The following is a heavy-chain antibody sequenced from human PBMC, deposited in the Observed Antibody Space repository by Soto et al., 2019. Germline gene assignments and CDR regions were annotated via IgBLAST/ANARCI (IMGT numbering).Heavy chain of an antibody. CDR1: AFTLSKFV. CDR2: TSNDGSNT. D-gene: IGHD1-7*01. V-gene: IGHV3-30-3*01. J-gene: IGHJ6*02. Sequence: QVQVVESGGGVVQPGKSLRLSCAASAFTLSKFVMHWVRQAPGRGLEWVAVTSNDGSNTFYADSVKGRSTISRDNSKNTVYLQMNSRRTEDTAVYYCARGNLDVWGQGTTVTVSS. CDR3: ARGNLDV.